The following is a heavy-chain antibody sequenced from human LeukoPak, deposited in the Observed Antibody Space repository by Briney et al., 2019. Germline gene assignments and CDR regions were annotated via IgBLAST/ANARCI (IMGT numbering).Heavy chain of an antibody. CDR2: IYYSGST. V-gene: IGHV4-39*01. CDR3: AGLDDLGGYYYDY. J-gene: IGHJ4*02. CDR1: GGSISSSSDY. D-gene: IGHD3-16*01. Sequence: NSSETLSLTCTVSGGSISSSSDYWGWIRQPPGKGLEWIGNIYYSGSTYYNPSLKSRVTISVDTSKNQFSLRLNSVTAADTAIYKCAGLDDLGGYYYDYWGQGTLVTVSS.